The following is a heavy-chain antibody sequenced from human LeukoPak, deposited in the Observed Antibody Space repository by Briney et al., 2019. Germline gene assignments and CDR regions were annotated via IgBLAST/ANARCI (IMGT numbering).Heavy chain of an antibody. CDR1: GYSFTSYW. Sequence: GESLKISCMGSGYSFTSYWIGWVRQMPGKGLGWVGIIYPGDSDTRYSPSFQGQVTISADKAISTAYLQWSSLKASDTAMYYCARHLRRPSGYDPYYFDYWGQGTLVTVSS. CDR2: IYPGDSDT. D-gene: IGHD5-12*01. J-gene: IGHJ4*02. V-gene: IGHV5-51*01. CDR3: ARHLRRPSGYDPYYFDY.